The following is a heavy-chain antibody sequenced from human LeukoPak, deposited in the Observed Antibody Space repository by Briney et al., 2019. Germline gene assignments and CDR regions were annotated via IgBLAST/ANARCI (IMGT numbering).Heavy chain of an antibody. D-gene: IGHD3-3*01. CDR3: ARLPLGRFLEWWDLDY. Sequence: GASVKVSCKASGYTLTSYGISWVRQAPGQGLAWMGWISAYNGNTNYAQKLQGRVTMTTDTSTSTAYMELRSLRSDDTAVYYCARLPLGRFLEWWDLDYWGQGTLVTVSS. V-gene: IGHV1-18*01. CDR1: GYTLTSYG. CDR2: ISAYNGNT. J-gene: IGHJ4*02.